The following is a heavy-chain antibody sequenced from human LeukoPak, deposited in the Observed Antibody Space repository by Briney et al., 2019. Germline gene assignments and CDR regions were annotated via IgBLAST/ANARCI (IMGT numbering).Heavy chain of an antibody. Sequence: GESLRISCKGSGYTFTRYWIGWVRQMPGKGLEWMGHIYPTDSDVKYSPSFQGQVTISADKSLNTVYLQWSSLKASDTAMYFCARAPVMINFGGVAEAFDIWGQGTMISVSS. CDR1: GYTFTRYW. CDR2: IYPTDSDV. J-gene: IGHJ3*02. D-gene: IGHD3-16*01. V-gene: IGHV5-51*01. CDR3: ARAPVMINFGGVAEAFDI.